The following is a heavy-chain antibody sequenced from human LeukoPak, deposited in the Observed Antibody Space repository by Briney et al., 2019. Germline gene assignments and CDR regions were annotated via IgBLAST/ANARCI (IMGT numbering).Heavy chain of an antibody. CDR2: INLSGGST. V-gene: IGHV1-46*01. CDR1: GYTFTSYY. CDR3: ARETATVTNYYSYYGMDV. J-gene: IGHJ6*02. D-gene: IGHD5-18*01. Sequence: VASVKVSCKASGYTFTSYYMHWVRQAPGQGLEWMGIINLSGGSTSYAQKFQGRVTMTRDTSTSTVYMELSSLRSEDTAVYCCARETATVTNYYSYYGMDVWGQGTTVTVSS.